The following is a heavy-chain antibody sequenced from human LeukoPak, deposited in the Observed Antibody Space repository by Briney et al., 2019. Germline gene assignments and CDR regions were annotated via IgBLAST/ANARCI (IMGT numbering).Heavy chain of an antibody. D-gene: IGHD5-18*01. Sequence: GGSLRLSCAASGFTFSSYAMHWVRQAPGKGLEWVAVISYDGSNKYYADSVKGRFTISRDNSKNTLYLQMNSLGAEDTAVYYCARGRGYSYGRYYYMDVWGKGTTVTVSS. J-gene: IGHJ6*03. CDR3: ARGRGYSYGRYYYMDV. CDR1: GFTFSSYA. V-gene: IGHV3-30*04. CDR2: ISYDGSNK.